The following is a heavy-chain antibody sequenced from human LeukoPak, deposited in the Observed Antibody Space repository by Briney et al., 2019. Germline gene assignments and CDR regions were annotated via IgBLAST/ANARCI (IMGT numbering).Heavy chain of an antibody. J-gene: IGHJ4*02. V-gene: IGHV3-30*02. D-gene: IGHD3-3*02. CDR3: AKAALSYFDY. CDR1: GFTFSSDG. CDR2: IRYEGRNK. Sequence: PGGSLRLSCAASGFTFSSDGMHCVRRAPGKGGGGGAFIRYEGRNKYYADSVKGRFTISRDNSKNTLYMQMNSLRAEDTAVYYCAKAALSYFDYWGQGTLVTVSS.